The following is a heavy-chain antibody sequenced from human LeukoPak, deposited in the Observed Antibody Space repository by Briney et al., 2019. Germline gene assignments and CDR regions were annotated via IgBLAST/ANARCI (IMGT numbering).Heavy chain of an antibody. V-gene: IGHV4-34*01. CDR2: INHSGST. J-gene: IGHJ4*02. Sequence: PSETLSLTCAVYGLPFSGYYWSWIRQPPGKGLEWIGEINHSGSTNYNPSLKSRVTISVDTSKNQFSLKLSSVTAADTAVYYCADRRRYSYGLDYWGQGTLVTVSS. D-gene: IGHD5-18*01. CDR1: GLPFSGYY. CDR3: ADRRRYSYGLDY.